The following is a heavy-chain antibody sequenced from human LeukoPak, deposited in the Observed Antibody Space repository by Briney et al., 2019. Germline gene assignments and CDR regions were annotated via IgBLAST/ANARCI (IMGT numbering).Heavy chain of an antibody. V-gene: IGHV4-39*01. CDR3: ARGKNYFDY. CDR1: GGSISSSSYY. Sequence: PSETLSLTCTVSGGSISSSSYYWDWIRQPPGKGLEWIGNIYYSGSTYYNPSLKSRVAISVDTSKNQFSLKLSSVTAADTAVYYCARGKNYFDYWGQGTLVTVSS. J-gene: IGHJ4*02. CDR2: IYYSGST.